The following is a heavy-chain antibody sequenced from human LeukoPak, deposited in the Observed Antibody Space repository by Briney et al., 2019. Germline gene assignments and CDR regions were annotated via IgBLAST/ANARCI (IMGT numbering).Heavy chain of an antibody. Sequence: PGGSLRLSCAASGFTFSSYEMNWVRQAPGKGLEWVSSISSSSSYIYYADSVKGRFTISRDNAKNSLYLQMNSLRAEDTAVYYCARDQGGAVAGTSGPRANDYWGQGTLVTVSS. J-gene: IGHJ4*02. CDR3: ARDQGGAVAGTSGPRANDY. CDR2: ISSSSSYI. D-gene: IGHD6-19*01. CDR1: GFTFSSYE. V-gene: IGHV3-21*01.